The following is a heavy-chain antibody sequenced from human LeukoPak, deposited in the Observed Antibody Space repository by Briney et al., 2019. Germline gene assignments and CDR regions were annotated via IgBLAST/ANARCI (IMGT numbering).Heavy chain of an antibody. CDR3: ARGRMVATYAFDI. CDR1: GYTFTGYY. Sequence: ASVKVSCKASGYTFTGYYIHWVRQAPGQGLEWMGGIIPIFGTANYAQKFQGRVTITADKSTSTAYMELSSLRSEDTAVYYCARGRMVATYAFDIWGQGTMVTVSS. D-gene: IGHD5-12*01. V-gene: IGHV1-69*06. CDR2: IIPIFGTA. J-gene: IGHJ3*02.